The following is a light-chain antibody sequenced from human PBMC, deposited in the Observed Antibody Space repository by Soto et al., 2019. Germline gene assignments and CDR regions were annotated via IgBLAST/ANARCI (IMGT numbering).Light chain of an antibody. CDR2: HAS. CDR3: QEASRIPST. CDR1: QASXSR. J-gene: IGKJ5*01. Sequence: TQWASRLSGSGGESGTITWRASQASXSRLVWYEEKPGKAPKFTXAHASSLLRGGPSRLSGSGSVTDFTLTISSLQPEDFGTYYFQEASRIPSTFGQGTRLEIK. V-gene: IGKV1-12*01.